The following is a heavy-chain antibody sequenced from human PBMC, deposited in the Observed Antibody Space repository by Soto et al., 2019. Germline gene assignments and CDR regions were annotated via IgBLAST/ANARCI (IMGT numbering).Heavy chain of an antibody. CDR3: ARSNDFWSGPFDY. CDR1: GFTFSSYA. D-gene: IGHD3-3*01. J-gene: IGHJ4*02. CDR2: ISGSGGST. V-gene: IGHV3-23*01. Sequence: PGGSLRLSCAASGFTFSSYAMSWVRQAPGKGLEWASAISGSGGSTYYADSVKGRFTISRDNSKNTLYLQMNSLRAEDTAVYYCARSNDFWSGPFDYWGQGTLVTVSS.